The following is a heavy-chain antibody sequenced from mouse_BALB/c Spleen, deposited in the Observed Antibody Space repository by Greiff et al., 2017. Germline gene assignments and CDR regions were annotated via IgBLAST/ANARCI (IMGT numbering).Heavy chain of an antibody. V-gene: IGHV1S41*01. CDR2: IAPGSGST. CDR3: AREGGVLYFDY. CDR1: GYTFTSYW. Sequence: ELVKPGASVKLSCKASGYTFTSYWINWIKQRPGQGLEWIGRIAPGSGSTYYNEMFKGKATLTVDTSSSTAYIQLSSLSSEDSAVYFCAREGGVLYFDYWGQGTTLTVSS. J-gene: IGHJ2*01.